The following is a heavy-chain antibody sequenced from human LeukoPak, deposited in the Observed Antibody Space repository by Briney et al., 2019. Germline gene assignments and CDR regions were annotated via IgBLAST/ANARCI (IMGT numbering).Heavy chain of an antibody. D-gene: IGHD3-16*01. J-gene: IGHJ4*02. V-gene: IGHV4-34*01. CDR3: ARDAFI. CDR1: GGSFSGYY. CDR2: INHSGST. Sequence: SETLSLTCAVYGGSFSGYYWSWIRQPPGKGLEWIGEINHSGSTNYNPSLKSRVTISVDTSKNQFSLKLSSVTAADTAVYYCARDAFIWGQGTLVTVSS.